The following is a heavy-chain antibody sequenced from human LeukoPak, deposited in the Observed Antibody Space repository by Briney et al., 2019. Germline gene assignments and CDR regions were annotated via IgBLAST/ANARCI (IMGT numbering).Heavy chain of an antibody. D-gene: IGHD3-10*01. V-gene: IGHV3-23*01. Sequence: QPGGSLRLSCAASGFTFSSYAMSWVRQAPGKGLEWVSAISGSGGSTYYADSVKGRFTISRDNSKNTLYLQMNSLRAEDTAVYYCARDVTMVRESGSLDFDYWGQGTLVTVSS. J-gene: IGHJ4*02. CDR3: ARDVTMVRESGSLDFDY. CDR2: ISGSGGST. CDR1: GFTFSSYA.